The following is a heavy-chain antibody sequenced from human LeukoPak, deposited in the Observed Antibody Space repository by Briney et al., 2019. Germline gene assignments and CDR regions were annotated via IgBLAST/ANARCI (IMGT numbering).Heavy chain of an antibody. D-gene: IGHD6-13*01. CDR2: IDPYSGGT. J-gene: IGHJ4*02. Sequence: ASVKVSCKGCGYSFTGYYLHWLRQAPGQGLEWMGRIDPYSGGTNYAPKFQERVSMTRDTSMSTAHMELKSLTSDDTAVYFCTKAGSGSWYSFDYWGQGTLVSVS. V-gene: IGHV1-2*06. CDR1: GYSFTGYY. CDR3: TKAGSGSWYSFDY.